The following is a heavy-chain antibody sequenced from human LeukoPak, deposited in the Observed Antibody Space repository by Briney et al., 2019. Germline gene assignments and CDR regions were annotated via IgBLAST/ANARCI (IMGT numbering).Heavy chain of an antibody. CDR3: ARAGIGEGERLPKAERYYYYYMDV. J-gene: IGHJ6*03. V-gene: IGHV4-34*01. CDR1: GGSFSGYY. Sequence: KPSETLSLTCAVYGGSFSGYYWSWIRQPPGKGLEWIGEINHSGSTNYNPSLKSRVTISVDTSKNQFSLKLSSVTAADTAVYYCARAGIGEGERLPKAERYYYYYMDVWGKGTTVTVSS. D-gene: IGHD1-1*01. CDR2: INHSGST.